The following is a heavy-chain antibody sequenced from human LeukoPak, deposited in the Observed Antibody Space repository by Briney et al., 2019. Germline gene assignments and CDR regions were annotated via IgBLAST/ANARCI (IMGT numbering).Heavy chain of an antibody. CDR1: GXTFKIYN. CDR2: FSSRSSHI. J-gene: IGHJ4*02. V-gene: IGHV3-21*01. D-gene: IGHD3-9*01. Sequence: SGGSLRLSCAASGXTFKIYNVNWVRQAPGKGLEWVLSFSSRSSHINYADSVKGRFTISRDDAKNSLYLQMNSLRAEDTAVYYCAKGYGILTSYSPPHDWGQGTLVTVSS. CDR3: AKGYGILTSYSPPHD.